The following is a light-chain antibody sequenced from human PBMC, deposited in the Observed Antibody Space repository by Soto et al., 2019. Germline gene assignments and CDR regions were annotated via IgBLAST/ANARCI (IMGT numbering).Light chain of an antibody. V-gene: IGLV2-14*01. CDR2: EVS. Sequence: QSVLTQPASVSGSPGQSIAISCTGTSSDVGGYNSVSWYQQHPDKAPKLMIYEVSNRPSGVSNRFSGSKSDNTASLTISGLQAEDEADYYCSSYTSSSTRVFGGGTQLTVL. CDR3: SSYTSSSTRV. J-gene: IGLJ3*02. CDR1: SSDVGGYNS.